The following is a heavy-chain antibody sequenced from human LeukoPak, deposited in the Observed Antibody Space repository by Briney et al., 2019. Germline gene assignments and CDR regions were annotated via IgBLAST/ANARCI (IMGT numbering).Heavy chain of an antibody. D-gene: IGHD3-3*01. J-gene: IGHJ6*03. Sequence: QPGGSLRLPCAASGFTFSGSAMHWVRQASGKGLEWVGRIRSKANSYATAYAASVKGRFTISRDDSKNTAYLQMNSLKTEDTAVYYCTRHGGERSYYDFWSGYFSYYYYYMDVWGKGTTVTVSS. CDR2: IRSKANSYAT. CDR1: GFTFSGSA. CDR3: TRHGGERSYYDFWSGYFSYYYYYMDV. V-gene: IGHV3-73*01.